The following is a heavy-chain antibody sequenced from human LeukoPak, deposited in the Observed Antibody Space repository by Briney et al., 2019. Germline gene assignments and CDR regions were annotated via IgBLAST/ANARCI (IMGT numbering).Heavy chain of an antibody. V-gene: IGHV3-9*01. J-gene: IGHJ6*03. CDR3: VKDRALVGGPYFYYMDV. D-gene: IGHD1-26*01. CDR1: GFKFDDYP. Sequence: GGSLRLSCAASGFKFDDYPMHWVRQAPGKGPVWVSGISWNSGSKGYGDSVRGRFIISRDNAKNSLYLQMNSLRPEDTALYYCVKDRALVGGPYFYYMDVWGKGTTVTVS. CDR2: ISWNSGSK.